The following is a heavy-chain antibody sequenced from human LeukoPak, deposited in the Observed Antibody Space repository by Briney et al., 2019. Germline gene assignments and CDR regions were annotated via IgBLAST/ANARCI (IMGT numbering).Heavy chain of an antibody. Sequence: SVKVSCKASGGTFSSYAISWVRQAPGQGLEWMGGIIPIFGTANYAQKFQGRVTITADESTSTAYMELSSLRSEDTAVYYCAGLMTTVTTVFDYWGQGTLVTVSS. D-gene: IGHD4-17*01. CDR2: IIPIFGTA. CDR1: GGTFSSYA. CDR3: AGLMTTVTTVFDY. V-gene: IGHV1-69*13. J-gene: IGHJ4*02.